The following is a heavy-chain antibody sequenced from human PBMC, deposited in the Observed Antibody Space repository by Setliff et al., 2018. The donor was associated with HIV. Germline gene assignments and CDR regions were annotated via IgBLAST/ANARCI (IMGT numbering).Heavy chain of an antibody. CDR3: ARDRDFGGNRDAFDF. J-gene: IGHJ3*01. CDR2: IYYNGNT. V-gene: IGHV4-59*01. Sequence: PSETLSLTCTVSGGSISSYYWSWIRQPPGKGLEWIGYIYYNGNTNYNPSLKSRVTISVDTSKNQLSLKLSSVTAADTAVYYCARDRDFGGNRDAFDFWGPGTLVTVSS. CDR1: GGSISSYY. D-gene: IGHD3-10*01.